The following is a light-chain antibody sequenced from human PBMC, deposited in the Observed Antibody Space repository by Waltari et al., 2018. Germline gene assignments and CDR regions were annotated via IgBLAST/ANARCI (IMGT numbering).Light chain of an antibody. Sequence: AVQLTQSPSSLSASVGDRVSVTCRASQGIGSALAWYQRRPGGPPKLLFHDASSLESGVPSRFSGSGSGTDFTLTISGLQPEDFATYTCQQFNAYPLTFGGGTKVEI. CDR3: QQFNAYPLT. J-gene: IGKJ4*01. CDR2: DAS. CDR1: QGIGSA. V-gene: IGKV1-13*02.